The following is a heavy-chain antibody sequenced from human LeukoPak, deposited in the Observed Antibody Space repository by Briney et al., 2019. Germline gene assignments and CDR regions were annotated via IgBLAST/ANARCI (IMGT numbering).Heavy chain of an antibody. J-gene: IGHJ4*02. CDR1: GFTFSSHG. D-gene: IGHD3-9*01. Sequence: GGSLRLSCAAAGFTFSSHGMSWGRQAPGEGLGWVANIKQDGSEKYYVDSVKGRFTISRDNAKNSLYLQMNSLRAEGTAVYYCASLLYYDILTGAFDYWGQGTLVTVSS. V-gene: IGHV3-7*01. CDR3: ASLLYYDILTGAFDY. CDR2: IKQDGSEK.